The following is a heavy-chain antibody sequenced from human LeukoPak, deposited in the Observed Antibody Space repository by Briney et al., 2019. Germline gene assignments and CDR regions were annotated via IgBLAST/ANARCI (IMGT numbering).Heavy chain of an antibody. CDR3: AKDLMGRDGYNPFDY. CDR2: LSGSAVST. CDR1: GFTFSSYA. V-gene: IGHV3-23*01. J-gene: IGHJ4*02. D-gene: IGHD5-24*01. Sequence: GGSLRLSCAASGFTFSSYAMSWVRQAPGKGLEWVSGLSGSAVSTDYADSVKGRFTISRDNSKNTLYLQMNSLRAEDTAVYYCAKDLMGRDGYNPFDYWGQGTLVTVSS.